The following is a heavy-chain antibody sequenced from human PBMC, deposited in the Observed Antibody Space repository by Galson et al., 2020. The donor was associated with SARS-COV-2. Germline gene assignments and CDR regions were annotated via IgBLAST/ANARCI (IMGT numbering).Heavy chain of an antibody. CDR1: GGSIATYY. D-gene: IGHD1-1*01. J-gene: IGHJ3*02. Sequence: SETLSLTCTVYGGSIATYYWSWIRQPPGRGLEWIGYAHTTERTSYNPSLMGRVTISLDTSKNQFSLELTSVTAADTAVYYCATDYTTGTNDAFDIWGRGTMVTVSS. V-gene: IGHV4-4*08. CDR3: ATDYTTGTNDAFDI. CDR2: AHTTERT.